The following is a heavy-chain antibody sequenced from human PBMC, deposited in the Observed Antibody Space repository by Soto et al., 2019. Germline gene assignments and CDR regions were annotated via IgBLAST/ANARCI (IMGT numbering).Heavy chain of an antibody. Sequence: SETVSLTCTVSGGSVSSGSYYWSWIRQPPGKGLEWIGYIYYSGSTNYNPSLKSRVTISVDTSKNQFSLKLSSVTAADTAVYYCARDPRWELPDYWGQGTLVTVSS. J-gene: IGHJ4*02. D-gene: IGHD1-26*01. CDR3: ARDPRWELPDY. CDR2: IYYSGST. V-gene: IGHV4-61*01. CDR1: GGSVSSGSYY.